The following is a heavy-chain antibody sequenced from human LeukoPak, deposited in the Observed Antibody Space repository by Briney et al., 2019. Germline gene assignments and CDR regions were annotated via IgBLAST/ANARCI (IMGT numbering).Heavy chain of an antibody. V-gene: IGHV3-30*04. J-gene: IGHJ4*02. CDR1: GFTFSSYA. Sequence: GGSLRLSCVTSGFTFSSYAFHWVRQAPGKGLEWVATMSFDVNNKYYADSVRGRFTISRDNSKNTLYLQMNSLGAEDTAVYSCARGYCTSSSCYNDYWGQGTLVTVFS. CDR3: ARGYCTSSSCYNDY. D-gene: IGHD2-2*02. CDR2: MSFDVNNK.